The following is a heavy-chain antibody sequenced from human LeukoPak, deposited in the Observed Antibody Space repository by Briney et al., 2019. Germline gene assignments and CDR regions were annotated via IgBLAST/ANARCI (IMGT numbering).Heavy chain of an antibody. J-gene: IGHJ5*02. Sequence: PSETLSLNCSVSGASIKNHYWSWIRQPPGKGLEWIGFIYNSESTIYNPSLESRVTISVDTSKNRFSLKLTSVTAADTAVYYCARDAGRSPSRRCQFDPWGQGTLFTVSS. V-gene: IGHV4-59*11. CDR1: GASIKNHY. D-gene: IGHD1-14*01. CDR3: ARDAGRSPSRRCQFDP. CDR2: IYNSEST.